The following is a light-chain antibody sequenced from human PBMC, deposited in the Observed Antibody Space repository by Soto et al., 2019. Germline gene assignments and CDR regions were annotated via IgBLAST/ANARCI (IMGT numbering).Light chain of an antibody. CDR3: SSYTSSSAYV. CDR2: DVN. V-gene: IGLV2-14*03. J-gene: IGLJ1*01. Sequence: QSALTQPASVSGSPGQSITISCTGTSSDVGGYNYVSWYQQHPGKAPKLMIYDVNNRPSGVSNHFSGSKSGNTASLTISGLQAEDEAGYYCSSYTSSSAYVFGTGTKLTVL. CDR1: SSDVGGYNY.